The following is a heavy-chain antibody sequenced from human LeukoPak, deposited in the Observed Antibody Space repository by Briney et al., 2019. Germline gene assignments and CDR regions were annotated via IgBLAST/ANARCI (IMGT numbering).Heavy chain of an antibody. D-gene: IGHD3-9*01. J-gene: IGHJ6*03. CDR1: GGTFSSYA. CDR2: IIPIFGTA. Sequence: SVKVSCKASGGTFSSYAISWVRQAPGQGLEWMGGIIPIFGTANYAQKFQGRVTITADKSTSTAYMELSSLRSEDTAVYYCARDSYDISTGRPLFNYYYMDVWGKGTTVTVSS. V-gene: IGHV1-69*06. CDR3: ARDSYDISTGRPLFNYYYMDV.